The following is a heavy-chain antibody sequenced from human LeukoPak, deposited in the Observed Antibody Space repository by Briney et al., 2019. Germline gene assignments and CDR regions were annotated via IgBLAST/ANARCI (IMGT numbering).Heavy chain of an antibody. CDR1: GFTLSSYW. D-gene: IGHD2-2*01. CDR2: IKQDGSEN. V-gene: IGHV3-7*01. J-gene: IGHJ4*02. Sequence: GGSLRLSCAASGFTLSSYWMSWVRQAPGKGLEWVANIKQDGSENYYAASVKGRFTISRDNAKNSMYLQMNSLRVEDTAVYYCARGPKGFCSTNSCSMDSWGQGTLVTVSS. CDR3: ARGPKGFCSTNSCSMDS.